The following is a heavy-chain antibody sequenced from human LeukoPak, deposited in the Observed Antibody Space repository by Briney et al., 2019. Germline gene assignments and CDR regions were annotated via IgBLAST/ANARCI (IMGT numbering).Heavy chain of an antibody. CDR2: ISSSSSTI. J-gene: IGHJ4*02. D-gene: IGHD1-26*01. Sequence: GGALRLSCAASGFTFSSYSMNWVRQAPGKGLEWVSYISSSSSTIYYADSVKGRFTISRDNAKNSLYLQMNSLRAEDTAVYYCARDSSARIRGSSVFDYWGQGTLVTVSS. CDR1: GFTFSSYS. V-gene: IGHV3-48*01. CDR3: ARDSSARIRGSSVFDY.